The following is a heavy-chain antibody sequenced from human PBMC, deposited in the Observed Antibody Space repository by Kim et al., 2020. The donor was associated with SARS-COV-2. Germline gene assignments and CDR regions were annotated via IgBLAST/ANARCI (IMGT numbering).Heavy chain of an antibody. CDR2: ISAYNGNT. CDR3: AMGGDYYGSGRYGFDY. J-gene: IGHJ4*02. V-gene: IGHV1-18*01. D-gene: IGHD3-10*01. CDR1: GYTFTSYG. Sequence: ASVKVSCKASGYTFTSYGISWVRQAPGQGLEWMGWISAYNGNTNYAQKLQGRVTMTTDTSTSTAYMELRSLRSDDTAVYYRAMGGDYYGSGRYGFDYWGQGTLVTVSS.